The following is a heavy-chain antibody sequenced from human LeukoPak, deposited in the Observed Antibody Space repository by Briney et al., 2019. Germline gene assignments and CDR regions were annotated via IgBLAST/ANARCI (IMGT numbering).Heavy chain of an antibody. V-gene: IGHV1-8*01. CDR2: MNPNSGNT. Sequence: ASVKVSCKASGYTFTSYDINWVRQATGQGLEWMGWMNPNSGNTGYAQKFQGRVTMTRNTSISTAYMELSSLRSEDTAVYYCARGLRGKYQLPPAYFDYWGQGTLVTVSS. CDR1: GYTFTSYD. CDR3: ARGLRGKYQLPPAYFDY. D-gene: IGHD2-2*01. J-gene: IGHJ4*02.